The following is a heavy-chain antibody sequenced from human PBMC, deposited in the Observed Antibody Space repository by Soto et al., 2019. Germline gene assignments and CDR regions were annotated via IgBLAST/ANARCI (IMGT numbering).Heavy chain of an antibody. CDR1: GYTFTIYG. CDR2: ISPDSGNT. Sequence: QVQLVQSGGEVKKPGASVKVSCKASGYTFTIYGINWVRQAPGQGLEWMGWISPDSGNTNYAQKNQGRVTMTTDTSTTTAYMELRSLRSDDTAVYYCARALGYSGYAGMDVWGQGTTVTVPS. CDR3: ARALGYSGYAGMDV. V-gene: IGHV1-18*01. D-gene: IGHD5-12*01. J-gene: IGHJ6*02.